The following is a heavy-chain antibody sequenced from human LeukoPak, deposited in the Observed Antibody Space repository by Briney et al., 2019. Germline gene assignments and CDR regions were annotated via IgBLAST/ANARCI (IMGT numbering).Heavy chain of an antibody. Sequence: GGTLRLSCAASGFTFSSHGMSWVRQAPGKGLEWVSTISGSGGSTYYADSVKGRFAISRDNSKNTLYLQMNSLRAEDTAVYYCAKGAGGQYDFWSGYPNTFDYWGQGTLVTVSS. CDR2: ISGSGGST. D-gene: IGHD3-3*01. CDR3: AKGAGGQYDFWSGYPNTFDY. CDR1: GFTFSSHG. V-gene: IGHV3-23*01. J-gene: IGHJ4*02.